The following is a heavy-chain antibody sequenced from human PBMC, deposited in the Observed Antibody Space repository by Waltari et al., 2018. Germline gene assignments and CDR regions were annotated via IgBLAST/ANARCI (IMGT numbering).Heavy chain of an antibody. CDR3: ATYLGASLGTAAFDV. Sequence: QLQLQESGPGLVKPSETLSLTCSVSVGSITNNRHYWGCVRQPPGQGLEWIATMSYSGATYSSPSLKSRVTISRDTSKNQVSLKLGSVTAADTAVYYCATYLGASLGTAAFDVWGQGTMVTVSS. V-gene: IGHV4-39*01. CDR2: MSYSGAT. J-gene: IGHJ3*01. CDR1: VGSITNNRHY. D-gene: IGHD1-1*01.